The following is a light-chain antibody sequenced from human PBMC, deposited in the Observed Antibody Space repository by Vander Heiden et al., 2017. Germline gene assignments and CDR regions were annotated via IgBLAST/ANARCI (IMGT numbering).Light chain of an antibody. J-gene: IGKJ2*01. CDR2: DAS. Sequence: QSPSTLSASVGDRVTITCRASQSISRWLVWYQQKPGKAPKLLIYDASTLESGVPSRFSGSGSGTEFTLTSTSLQPDDSATYYCQQYNSDYTFGQGTKLEIK. V-gene: IGKV1-5*01. CDR1: QSISRW. CDR3: QQYNSDYT.